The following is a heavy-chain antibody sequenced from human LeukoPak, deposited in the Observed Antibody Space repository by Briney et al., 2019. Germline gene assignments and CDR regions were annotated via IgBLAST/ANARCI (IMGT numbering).Heavy chain of an antibody. CDR1: GFTFSNYN. Sequence: GGSLRLSCAASGFTFSNYNMNWVRQAPGKGLEWVSYIGGDGVAFYADSVKGRFTMSKDDARKSLYLQMSSLRVEDTALYYCAKDRANWAIDDWGQGTQVTVSS. J-gene: IGHJ4*02. V-gene: IGHV3-48*01. CDR3: AKDRANWAIDD. D-gene: IGHD2-2*02. CDR2: IGGDGVA.